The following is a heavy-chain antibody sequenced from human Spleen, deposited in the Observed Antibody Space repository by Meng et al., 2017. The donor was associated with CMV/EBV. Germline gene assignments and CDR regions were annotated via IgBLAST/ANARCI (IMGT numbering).Heavy chain of an antibody. V-gene: IGHV4-59*01. CDR2: VYHTGST. CDR3: ARTVDNFWSRYSPRFGMDV. CDR1: GDSISSYY. Sequence: LRLSCSVSGDSISSYYWSWIRRPPGKGLEWIGYVYHTGSTTYNPSLESRVTISLDRSNNQFSLKLGSVTAADTAVYYCARTVDNFWSRYSPRFGMDVWGQGTTVTVSS. J-gene: IGHJ6*02. D-gene: IGHD3-3*01.